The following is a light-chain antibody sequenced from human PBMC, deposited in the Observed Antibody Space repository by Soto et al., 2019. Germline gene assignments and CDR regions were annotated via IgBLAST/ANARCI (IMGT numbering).Light chain of an antibody. CDR1: RSDVGGYNY. V-gene: IGLV2-14*01. CDR2: DVS. J-gene: IGLJ3*02. CDR3: SSFTSSSTRV. Sequence: QSALTQPASVSGSPGQSITISCTGTRSDVGGYNYVSWYQQHPGKAPKLMIYDVSNRPSGVSNRFSGSKSGNTASLTISGLQAADEADYYCSSFTSSSTRVFGGGTKLTVL.